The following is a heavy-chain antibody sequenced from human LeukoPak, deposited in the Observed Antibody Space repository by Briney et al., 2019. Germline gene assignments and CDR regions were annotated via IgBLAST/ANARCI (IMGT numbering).Heavy chain of an antibody. CDR3: ARAREGATPLRAFDF. J-gene: IGHJ3*01. D-gene: IGHD1-26*01. CDR2: ITYSGTT. Sequence: RSSETLSLTCTVSGGSISYYYWSWIRQPPGKGLEWIGSITYSGTTYYNPSLKSRVTISVNTSKNQFSLKLTSMTAADTAVYYCARAREGATPLRAFDFWGQGTMVTVSS. CDR1: GGSISYYY. V-gene: IGHV4-59*12.